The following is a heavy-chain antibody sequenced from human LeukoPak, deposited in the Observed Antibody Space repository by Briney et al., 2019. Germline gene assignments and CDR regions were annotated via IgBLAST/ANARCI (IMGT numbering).Heavy chain of an antibody. Sequence: GGSLRLSCAASGFTFDDYAMHWVRQAPGKGLEWVSLISWDGGSTYYADSVKGRFTISRDNSKNFLYLQMNSLRAEDTALYYCAKGIDAWGSSTYYHYGMDVWGQGTTVTVSS. CDR3: AKGIDAWGSSTYYHYGMDV. D-gene: IGHD7-27*01. V-gene: IGHV3-43D*03. CDR1: GFTFDDYA. J-gene: IGHJ6*02. CDR2: ISWDGGST.